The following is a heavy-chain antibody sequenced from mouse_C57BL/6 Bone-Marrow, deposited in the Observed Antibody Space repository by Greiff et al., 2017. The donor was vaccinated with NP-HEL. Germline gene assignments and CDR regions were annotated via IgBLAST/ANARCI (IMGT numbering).Heavy chain of an antibody. D-gene: IGHD1-1*01. CDR2: IDPNSGGT. J-gene: IGHJ2*01. V-gene: IGHV1-72*01. CDR3: ARYYYGSSSFDY. Sequence: VQLQQPGAELVKPGASVKLFCKASGYTFPSYLMHWVKQRPGRGLEGIGRIDPNSGGTKYNEKFKSKATLTVDKPSSTAYMQLNSLTSEDSAVYYCARYYYGSSSFDYWGQGTTLTVSS. CDR1: GYTFPSYL.